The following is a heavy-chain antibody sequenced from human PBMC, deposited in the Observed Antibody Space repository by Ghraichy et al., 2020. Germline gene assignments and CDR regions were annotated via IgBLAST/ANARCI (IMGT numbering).Heavy chain of an antibody. Sequence: GGSLRLSCAASGFTFSSYAMSLVRQTPGKGLEWVSAISGSGGSTYYADSVKGRFTISRDNSKNTLYLQMNSLRAEDTAVYYCANLYGDSRGGAYFDYWGQGTLVTVSS. J-gene: IGHJ4*02. CDR2: ISGSGGST. V-gene: IGHV3-23*01. CDR3: ANLYGDSRGGAYFDY. D-gene: IGHD4-17*01. CDR1: GFTFSSYA.